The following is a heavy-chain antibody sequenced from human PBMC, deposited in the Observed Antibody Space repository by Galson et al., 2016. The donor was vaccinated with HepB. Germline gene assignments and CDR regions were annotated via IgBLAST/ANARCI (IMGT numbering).Heavy chain of an antibody. J-gene: IGHJ4*02. CDR3: ARAQWILARRAAYFYF. D-gene: IGHD5-18*01. Sequence: SLRLSCAASGLPFSNYWMNWVRQAPGKGLEWVANIKQDGSEKYYVDSVKGRFTISRDNARNSMYLQMNSLRADDTAVYYCARAQWILARRAAYFYFWGQGILVTVSP. V-gene: IGHV3-7*04. CDR2: IKQDGSEK. CDR1: GLPFSNYW.